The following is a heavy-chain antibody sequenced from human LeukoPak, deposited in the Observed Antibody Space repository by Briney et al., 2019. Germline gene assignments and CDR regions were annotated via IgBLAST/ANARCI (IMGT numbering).Heavy chain of an antibody. CDR2: INHSGST. J-gene: IGHJ4*02. D-gene: IGHD2-15*01. CDR1: GGSFSGYY. CDR3: ARSPGYCSGGSCSDHFDY. Sequence: PSETLSLTCAVYGGSFSGYYWSWIRQPPGKGLEWIGEINHSGSTNYNPSLKSRVTISVDTSKNQFSLKLSSVTAADTAVYYCARSPGYCSGGSCSDHFDYWGQGTLVTVSS. V-gene: IGHV4-34*01.